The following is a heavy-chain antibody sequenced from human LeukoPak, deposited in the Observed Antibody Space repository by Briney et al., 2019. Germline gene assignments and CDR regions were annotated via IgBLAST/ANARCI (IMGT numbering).Heavy chain of an antibody. CDR3: ARDTFQPGLIDS. J-gene: IGHJ4*02. CDR2: INDDSSDI. CDR1: GFTFSLYA. V-gene: IGHV3-21*05. Sequence: GGSLRLSCAASGFTFSLYAMNWVRQAPGKGLEWVSYINDDSSDIHYAGSVRGRSTFSKDDARKTLYLKLSSLRVEHTAVYYCARDTFQPGLIDSWGQGNLVTVSS. D-gene: IGHD2-2*01.